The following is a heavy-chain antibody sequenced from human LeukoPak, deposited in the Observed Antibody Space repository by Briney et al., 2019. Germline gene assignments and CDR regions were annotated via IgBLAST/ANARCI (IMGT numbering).Heavy chain of an antibody. CDR1: GYSFTNYW. Sequence: GESLKISCKGSGYSFTNYWIGWVRRMPGKGLEWMGIIYPGDSDTTYSPSFQGQVTISADKSIRTAYLQWSSLKASDTAMYYCATHTVVTQGGAFEIWGRGTMVTVSS. CDR3: ATHTVVTQGGAFEI. V-gene: IGHV5-51*01. J-gene: IGHJ3*02. D-gene: IGHD4-23*01. CDR2: IYPGDSDT.